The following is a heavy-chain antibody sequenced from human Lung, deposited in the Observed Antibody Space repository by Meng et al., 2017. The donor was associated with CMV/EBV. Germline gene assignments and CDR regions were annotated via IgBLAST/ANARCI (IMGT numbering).Heavy chain of an antibody. V-gene: IGHV4-39*07. CDR1: GGSISSSTYY. CDR2: LYYSGST. Sequence: SETLSLXCTVSGGSISSSTYYWGWVRQPPGKGLEWIGSLYYSGSTYYNPSLKSRVTISVDTSMNQFSLKLSSVTAADTAMYYCARGDSWSYYFDYWGQGTLVTVSS. CDR3: ARGDSWSYYFDY. J-gene: IGHJ4*02. D-gene: IGHD3-22*01.